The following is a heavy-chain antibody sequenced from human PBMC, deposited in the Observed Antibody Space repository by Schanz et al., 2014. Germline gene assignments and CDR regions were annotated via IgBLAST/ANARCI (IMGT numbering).Heavy chain of an antibody. CDR2: IKQDGSEK. CDR1: GFTFSKYW. J-gene: IGHJ4*02. CDR3: ARDNYYGSGGCAY. V-gene: IGHV3-7*04. D-gene: IGHD3-10*01. Sequence: VQLVESGGGVVQPGRSLRLSCAASGFTFSKYWMSWVRQAPGKGLEWVANIKQDGSEKYYVDAVKGRFTISRDNAKNSMYLHMKSLRGEDTAVYYCARDNYYGSGGCAYWGQGTLVTVSS.